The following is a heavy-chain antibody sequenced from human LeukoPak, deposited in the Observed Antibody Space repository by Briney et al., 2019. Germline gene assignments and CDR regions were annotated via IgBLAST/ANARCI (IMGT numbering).Heavy chain of an antibody. D-gene: IGHD2-15*01. CDR3: AKVVVAATLGYYYGMDV. CDR1: GFTFDDYA. Sequence: GGSLRLSCAASGFTFDDYAMHWVRQAPGKGLEWVSGISWNSGSIGYADSVKGRFTISRDNAKNSLYLRMNSLRAEDTALYYCAKVVVAATLGYYYGMDVWGQGTTVTVSS. J-gene: IGHJ6*02. CDR2: ISWNSGSI. V-gene: IGHV3-9*01.